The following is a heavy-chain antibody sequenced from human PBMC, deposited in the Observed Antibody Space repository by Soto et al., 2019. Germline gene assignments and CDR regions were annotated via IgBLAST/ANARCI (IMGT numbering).Heavy chain of an antibody. CDR2: ISAYNANA. Sequence: QIQLLQSGAEVKKPGASLKVTCKASGYTFRNFGISWVRQAPGQGLEWLGWISAYNANANYAQKFQGSLTMTADTSTSTAYMELRSLRSDATAVYYCARENSSFDYWGQGTLVTVSS. CDR1: GYTFRNFG. CDR3: ARENSSFDY. D-gene: IGHD2-15*01. V-gene: IGHV1-18*01. J-gene: IGHJ4*02.